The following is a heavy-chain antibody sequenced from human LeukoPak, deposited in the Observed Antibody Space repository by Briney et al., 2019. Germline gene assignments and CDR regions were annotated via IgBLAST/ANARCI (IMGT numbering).Heavy chain of an antibody. Sequence: ASVKVSCKASGYTFTSYYMHWVRQAPGQGLEWMGIINPSGGSTSYAQKFQGRVTITADESTSTAYMELSSLRSEDTAVYYCAWSYYYYYGMDVWGQGTTVTVSS. CDR3: AWSYYYYYGMDV. V-gene: IGHV1-46*01. J-gene: IGHJ6*02. CDR1: GYTFTSYY. D-gene: IGHD2-8*01. CDR2: INPSGGST.